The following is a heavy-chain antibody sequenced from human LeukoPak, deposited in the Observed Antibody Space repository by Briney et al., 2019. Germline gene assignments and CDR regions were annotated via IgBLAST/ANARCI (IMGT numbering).Heavy chain of an antibody. J-gene: IGHJ4*02. D-gene: IGHD6-19*01. Sequence: ASVKVSCKASGYTFTGYYMHWVRQAPGQGLEWMGWINPNSGGTNSAQKFQGRVTMTRDTSISTAYMELSRLRSDDTAVYYCARDSSGWFLVYWGQGTLVTVSS. CDR1: GYTFTGYY. CDR2: INPNSGGT. V-gene: IGHV1-2*02. CDR3: ARDSSGWFLVY.